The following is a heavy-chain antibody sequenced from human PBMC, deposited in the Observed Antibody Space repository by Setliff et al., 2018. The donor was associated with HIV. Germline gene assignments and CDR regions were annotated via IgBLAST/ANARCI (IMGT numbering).Heavy chain of an antibody. D-gene: IGHD1-26*01. CDR3: AREVGTYSGSYAVADGFDI. CDR2: IIPIFGTT. Sequence: SVKVSCKASGGTFSSFALSWVRQAPGQGLEWMGGIIPIFGTTKYAQKFQGRVTITTDESTGTTYMELSSLRSEDTAVYYCAREVGTYSGSYAVADGFDIWGQGTMVTVSS. V-gene: IGHV1-69*05. J-gene: IGHJ3*02. CDR1: GGTFSSFA.